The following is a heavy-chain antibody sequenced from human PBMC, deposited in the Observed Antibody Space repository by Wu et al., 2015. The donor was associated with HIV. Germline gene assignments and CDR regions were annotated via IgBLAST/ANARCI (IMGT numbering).Heavy chain of an antibody. J-gene: IGHJ4*02. CDR1: GGSFRSYG. Sequence: QIQLVQSGAEVKKPGSSVKLSCKASGGSFRSYGVTWVRQAPGQGLEWMGGLIPIFGTDNYTQKFHDRVSITTDESSSTAYMELIKLRSDDTAVYYCARDFSSGPFDYWGQGTLVTVSS. CDR3: ARDFSSGPFDY. V-gene: IGHV1-69*05. D-gene: IGHD3-22*01. CDR2: LIPIFGTD.